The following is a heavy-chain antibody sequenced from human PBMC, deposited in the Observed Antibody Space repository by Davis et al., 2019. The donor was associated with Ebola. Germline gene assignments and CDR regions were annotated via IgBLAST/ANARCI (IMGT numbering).Heavy chain of an antibody. Sequence: GESLKISCAASGFTVSTYYMGWVRQAPGKGLEWVSGISWNSGSIGYADSVKGRFTISRDNSKNTLYLQMNSLRAEDTAVYYCARGSYVFDYWGQGTLVSVSS. CDR2: ISWNSGSI. J-gene: IGHJ4*02. CDR3: ARGSYVFDY. CDR1: GFTVSTYY. V-gene: IGHV3-23*01. D-gene: IGHD3-10*02.